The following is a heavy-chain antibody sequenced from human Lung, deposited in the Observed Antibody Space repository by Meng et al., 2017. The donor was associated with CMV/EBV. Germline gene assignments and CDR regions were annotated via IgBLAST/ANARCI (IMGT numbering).Heavy chain of an antibody. J-gene: IGHJ5*02. CDR3: SRTLDH. V-gene: IGHV3-7*01. CDR2: IDPDGSEK. CDR1: GFTFSTNW. Sequence: GGSLRLSCVASGFTFSTNWMDWVSQTPGKGLEWVANIDPDGSEKYYVGSVEGRFTISRDNGKNLLSLEMNSLRAEDTGVYYCSRTLDHWGQGTLVTVSS.